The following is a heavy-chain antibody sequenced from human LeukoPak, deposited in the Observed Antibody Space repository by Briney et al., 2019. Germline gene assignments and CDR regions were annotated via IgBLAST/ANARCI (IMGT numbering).Heavy chain of an antibody. CDR1: GFTFSSYS. Sequence: KPGGSLGLSCAASGFTFSSYSMNWVRQAPGKGLEWVSSISSSSSYIYYADSVKGRFTISRDNAKNSLYLQMNSLRAEDTAVYYCARDTNVVEYYYDSSGYYTFDYWGQGTLVTVSS. D-gene: IGHD3-22*01. J-gene: IGHJ4*02. CDR3: ARDTNVVEYYYDSSGYYTFDY. V-gene: IGHV3-21*01. CDR2: ISSSSSYI.